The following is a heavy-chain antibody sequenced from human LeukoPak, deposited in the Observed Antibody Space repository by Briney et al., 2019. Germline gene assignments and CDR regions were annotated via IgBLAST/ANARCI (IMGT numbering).Heavy chain of an antibody. CDR3: ARQRRSGSGWLSYYFDY. J-gene: IGHJ4*02. V-gene: IGHV4-59*08. CDR1: GGSISSYY. CDR2: IYYSGST. Sequence: SETLSLTCTVSGGSISSYYWSWIRQPPGKGLEWIGYIYYSGSTNYNPSHKSRVTISVDTSKDQFSLKLSSVTAADTAVYYCARQRRSGSGWLSYYFDYWGQGTLVTVSS. D-gene: IGHD6-19*01.